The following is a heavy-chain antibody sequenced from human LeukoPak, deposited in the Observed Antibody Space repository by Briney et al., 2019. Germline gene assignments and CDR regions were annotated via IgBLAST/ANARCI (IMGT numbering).Heavy chain of an antibody. CDR3: ARDGPGYGSGSYYLSGMDV. Sequence: PSETLSLTCAVYGGSFSGYYWSWIRQPPGKGLEWIGEINHSGSTNYNPSLKSRVTISVDTSKNQFSLKLSSVTAADTAVYYCARDGPGYGSGSYYLSGMDVWGQGTTVTVSS. CDR2: INHSGST. D-gene: IGHD3-10*01. J-gene: IGHJ6*02. CDR1: GGSFSGYY. V-gene: IGHV4-34*09.